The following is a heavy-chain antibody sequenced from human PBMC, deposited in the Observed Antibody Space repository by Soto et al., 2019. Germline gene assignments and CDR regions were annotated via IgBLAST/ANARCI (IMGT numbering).Heavy chain of an antibody. D-gene: IGHD3-10*01. CDR2: ITRSGNGT. J-gene: IGHJ3*01. Sequence: EVQLLESGGGLVQPGGSLRLSCAASGFTFSNYAMSWVRQAPGKGPEWVSFITRSGNGTYYADSVKGRFTISRDNSKNTLDVQMNKRRAEDTAIYYCAKRFFGTGSRQGAFDVWGQGTMGTVSS. CDR1: GFTFSNYA. CDR3: AKRFFGTGSRQGAFDV. V-gene: IGHV3-23*01.